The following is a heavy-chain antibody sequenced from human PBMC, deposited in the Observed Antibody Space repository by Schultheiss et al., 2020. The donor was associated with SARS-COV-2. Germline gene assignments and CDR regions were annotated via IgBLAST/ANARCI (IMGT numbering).Heavy chain of an antibody. CDR2: VSYDGSVK. CDR1: GFPFSSYE. CDR3: ARLDGGTAGAEYFHH. V-gene: IGHV3-30*04. Sequence: GESLKISCAASGFPFSSYEMYWVRLAPGKGLEWVAVVSYDGSVKDYADSVKGRFTISRDNSKNTLYLQMNSLRTEDTAVYYCARLDGGTAGAEYFHHWGRGTLVTVSS. J-gene: IGHJ1*01. D-gene: IGHD2-21*02.